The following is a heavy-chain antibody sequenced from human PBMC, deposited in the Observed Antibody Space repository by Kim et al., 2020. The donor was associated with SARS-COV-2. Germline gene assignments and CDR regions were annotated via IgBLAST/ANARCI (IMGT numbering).Heavy chain of an antibody. CDR2: IYYSGST. Sequence: SETLSLTCTVSGGSLTTYYWNWIRQPPGKGLEWIGYIYYSGSTNYNPSLNSRVTISVDTSKNQFSLKLRSVTAADTAVYYCARGDGYTPYWGQGTLVTV. CDR3: ARGDGYTPY. V-gene: IGHV4-59*01. J-gene: IGHJ4*02. D-gene: IGHD5-12*01. CDR1: GGSLTTYY.